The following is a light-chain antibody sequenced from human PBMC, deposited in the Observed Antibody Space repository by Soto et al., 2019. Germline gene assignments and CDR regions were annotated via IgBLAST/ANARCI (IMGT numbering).Light chain of an antibody. CDR1: QSVSSSY. V-gene: IGKV3-15*01. CDR3: QQYNSWPPIT. CDR2: GAS. Sequence: EMVLSHSPRTPSLSLGERATLSCTALQSVSSSYLVWYQQRPGQAPRLVIYGASTRATGIPARFSGSGSGTEFTLTISSLQSEDFAVYYCQQYNSWPPITFGQGTRLEIK. J-gene: IGKJ5*01.